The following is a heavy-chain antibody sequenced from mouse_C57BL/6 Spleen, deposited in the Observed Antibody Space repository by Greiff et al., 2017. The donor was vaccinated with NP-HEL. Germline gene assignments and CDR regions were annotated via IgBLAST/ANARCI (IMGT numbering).Heavy chain of an antibody. CDR1: GYTFTSYW. D-gene: IGHD1-1*01. CDR2: INPSTGYT. V-gene: IGHV1-7*01. J-gene: IGHJ1*01. Sequence: QVHVKQSGAELAKPGASVKMSCKASGYTFTSYWMHWVKQRPGQGLEWIGYINPSTGYTEYNQKFKDKATLTADTSSSTAYMHLSSLTSEDSAVYYGARRGGSSCGYFDVWGAGTTVTVSS. CDR3: ARRGGSSCGYFDV.